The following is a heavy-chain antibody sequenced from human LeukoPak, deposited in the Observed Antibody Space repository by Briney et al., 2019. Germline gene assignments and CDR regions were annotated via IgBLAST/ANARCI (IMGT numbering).Heavy chain of an antibody. Sequence: PSETLSLTCTVSGGSISSDDYWSWIRQSPGKGLEWIGYIYYSGSTYYNPSLKSRVTISVDTSKNQFSLKLSSVTAADTAVYYCARGASGYSYGPEYYMDVWGKGTTVTVSS. CDR2: IYYSGST. D-gene: IGHD5-18*01. J-gene: IGHJ6*03. CDR1: GGSISSDDY. V-gene: IGHV4-30-4*08. CDR3: ARGASGYSYGPEYYMDV.